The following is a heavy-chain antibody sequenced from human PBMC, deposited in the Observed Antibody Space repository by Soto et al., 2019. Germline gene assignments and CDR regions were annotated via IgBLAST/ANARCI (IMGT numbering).Heavy chain of an antibody. CDR3: ARDVPNDYGDRTDAFDI. V-gene: IGHV3-7*01. CDR1: GFTFSSYW. D-gene: IGHD4-17*01. CDR2: IKQDGSEK. Sequence: EVQLVESGGGLVQPGGSLRLSCAASGFTFSSYWMSWVRQAPGKGLEWVANIKQDGSEKYYVDSVKGGFTISRDNAKNSLYRQMNSLRAEDTAVYYCARDVPNDYGDRTDAFDIWGQGTMVTVSS. J-gene: IGHJ3*02.